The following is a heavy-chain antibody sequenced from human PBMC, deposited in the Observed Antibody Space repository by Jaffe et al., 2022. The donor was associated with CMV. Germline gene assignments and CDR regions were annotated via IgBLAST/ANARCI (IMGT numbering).Heavy chain of an antibody. Sequence: QVTLRESGPALVKPTQTLTLTCTFSGFSLSTSGMCVSWIRQPPGKALEWLARIDWDDDKYYSTSLKTRLTISKDTSKNQVVLTMTNMDPVDTATYYCARTYYDSSGYYVDYFDYWGQGTLVTVSS. CDR1: GFSLSTSGMC. D-gene: IGHD3-22*01. CDR3: ARTYYDSSGYYVDYFDY. CDR2: IDWDDDK. V-gene: IGHV2-70*15. J-gene: IGHJ4*02.